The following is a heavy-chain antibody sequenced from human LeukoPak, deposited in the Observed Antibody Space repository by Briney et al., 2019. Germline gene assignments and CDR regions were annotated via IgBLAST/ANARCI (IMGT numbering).Heavy chain of an antibody. CDR1: GYSISSGYY. CDR2: INHSGST. CDR3: ARGRPTRTIVDY. V-gene: IGHV4-38-2*01. J-gene: IGHJ4*02. Sequence: TSETLSLTCAVSGYSISSGYYWGWIRQPPGKGLEWIGEINHSGSTNYNPSLKSRVTISVDTSKNHFSLKLSSVTAADTAVYYCARGRPTRTIVDYWGQGTLVTVSS. D-gene: IGHD1-14*01.